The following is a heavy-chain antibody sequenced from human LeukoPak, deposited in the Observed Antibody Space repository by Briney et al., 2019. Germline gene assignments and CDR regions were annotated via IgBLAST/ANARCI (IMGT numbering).Heavy chain of an antibody. Sequence: PSETLSLTCAVYGGSFSGYYWSWIRQPPGKGLEWSGEINHSGSTNYNPSLKSRVTISVDTSKNQFSLKLSSVTAADTAVYYCARGRRELSFFLVVFFDYWGQGTLVTVSS. CDR2: INHSGST. J-gene: IGHJ4*02. D-gene: IGHD1-26*01. CDR1: GGSFSGYY. V-gene: IGHV4-34*01. CDR3: ARGRRELSFFLVVFFDY.